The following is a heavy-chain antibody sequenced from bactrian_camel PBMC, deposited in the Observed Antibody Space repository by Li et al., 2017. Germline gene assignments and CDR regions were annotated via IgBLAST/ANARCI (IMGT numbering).Heavy chain of an antibody. CDR2: IDTDDYT. CDR3: AKFFGQVNSDCYYGLRDISKWPRD. CDR1: GITTKSYC. D-gene: IGHD1*01. V-gene: IGHV3S53*01. Sequence: VQLVESGGGSVAAGGSLTLSCGMSGITTKSYCMGWFRQAPGKELEEVAAIDTDDYTTYGDSVKGRFRISQNDARNTVYLQMNNLEPGDTAMYYCAKFFGQVNSDCYYGLRDISKWPRDWGQGTQVTVS. J-gene: IGHJ4*01.